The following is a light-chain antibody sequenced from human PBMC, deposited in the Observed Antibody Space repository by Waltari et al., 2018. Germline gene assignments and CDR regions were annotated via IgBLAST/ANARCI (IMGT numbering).Light chain of an antibody. V-gene: IGLV2-14*03. CDR2: DVS. CDR3: SSYTSSSTLDV. CDR1: HSAVGGYQH. Sequence: QSALTQPASVSGSPGQSITISCTGTHSAVGGYQHVSRYQHHPGKAPKLMIYDVSNRPSGVSNRFSGSKSGNTASLAISGLQAEDEADYYCSSYTSSSTLDVFGTGTKVTVL. J-gene: IGLJ1*01.